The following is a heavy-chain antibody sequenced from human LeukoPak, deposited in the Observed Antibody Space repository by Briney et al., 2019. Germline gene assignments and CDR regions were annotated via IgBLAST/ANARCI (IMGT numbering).Heavy chain of an antibody. V-gene: IGHV3-21*01. CDR2: ISSGSSYI. CDR3: ARAENYYGRHTNWFDP. D-gene: IGHD3-10*01. J-gene: IGHJ5*02. CDR1: GFIFSSYS. Sequence: GGSLRPSSAASGFIFSSYSMNWVRQAPGKGLEWVSSISSGSSYIYYADSVKGRFTISRDNAKNSLYLQMNSLRAEDTAVYYCARAENYYGRHTNWFDPWGQGTLVTVSS.